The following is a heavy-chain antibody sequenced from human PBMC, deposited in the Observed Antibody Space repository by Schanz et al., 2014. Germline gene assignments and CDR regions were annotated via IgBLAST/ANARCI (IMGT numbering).Heavy chain of an antibody. Sequence: QVQLVESGGAVVQPGGSLRLSCAATGFTFSDFGMHWVRQASGKGLEWVAFMPFDYSSQYYADSVRGRFTISRDNSKNTVYLQMNSLRSEDTAVYYCTRDRGALINHNDALDLWGQGTMVSVSS. D-gene: IGHD3-16*01. CDR1: GFTFSDFG. CDR3: TRDRGALINHNDALDL. J-gene: IGHJ3*01. CDR2: MPFDYSSQ. V-gene: IGHV3-30*02.